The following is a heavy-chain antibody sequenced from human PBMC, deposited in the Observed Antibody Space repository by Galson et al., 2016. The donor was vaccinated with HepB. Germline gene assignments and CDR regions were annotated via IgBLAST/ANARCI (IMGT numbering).Heavy chain of an antibody. CDR2: ISTSSSNI. J-gene: IGHJ2*01. CDR1: GFSFSSYS. V-gene: IGHV3-48*01. D-gene: IGHD5-24*01. Sequence: SLRLSCAASGFSFSSYSMNWVRQAPGKGLEWVSHISTSSSNIYYADSVKGRFTISRDNSKNTVFLQMNSLRAEDTAVYYCAKDRKMASISWYFDIWGRGTLVTVSS. CDR3: AKDRKMASISWYFDI.